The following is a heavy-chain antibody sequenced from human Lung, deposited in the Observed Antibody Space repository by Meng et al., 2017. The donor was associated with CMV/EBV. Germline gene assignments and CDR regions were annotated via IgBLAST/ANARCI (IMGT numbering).Heavy chain of an antibody. D-gene: IGHD3-22*01. V-gene: IGHV4-30-4*01. J-gene: IGHJ4*02. Sequence: SGASISSGDYWWNWIRQPPGKGLEWIGSIYYSGSTFSNPSLKSRVAISVDTSKNQLSLKLSSVTAADTAAYYCARDPSYDTSTYFGDWGQGTLVTVSS. CDR1: GASISSGDYW. CDR2: IYYSGST. CDR3: ARDPSYDTSTYFGD.